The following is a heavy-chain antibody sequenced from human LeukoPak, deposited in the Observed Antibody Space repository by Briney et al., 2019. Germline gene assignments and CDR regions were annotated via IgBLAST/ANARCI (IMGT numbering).Heavy chain of an antibody. Sequence: SETLSLTCTVSGGSISSGVYYWGWIRQPPGKGLEWIGSIYYSGSTYYNPSLKSRVTISVDTSKNQFSLKLSSVTAADTAVYYCARLNYYYDSSGYYPSSPFDYWGQGTLVTVSS. CDR1: GGSISSGVYY. J-gene: IGHJ4*02. D-gene: IGHD3-22*01. CDR2: IYYSGST. V-gene: IGHV4-39*01. CDR3: ARLNYYYDSSGYYPSSPFDY.